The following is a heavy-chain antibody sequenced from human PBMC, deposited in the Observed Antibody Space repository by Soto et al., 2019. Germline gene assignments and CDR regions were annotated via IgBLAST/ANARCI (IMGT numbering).Heavy chain of an antibody. D-gene: IGHD7-27*01. Sequence: QVQLQESGPGRVKPSETLSLTCSVSGGSVRTGSYHWSWIRQPPGKGLEWIGFIPNNGSPDYNPSLKSRVVVSIDRSKNQLSLKVNSVTAADTAVYFCARIGWGGDSWGQGPLVTVSS. CDR1: GGSVRTGSYH. CDR2: IPNNGSP. V-gene: IGHV4-61*01. J-gene: IGHJ4*02. CDR3: ARIGWGGDS.